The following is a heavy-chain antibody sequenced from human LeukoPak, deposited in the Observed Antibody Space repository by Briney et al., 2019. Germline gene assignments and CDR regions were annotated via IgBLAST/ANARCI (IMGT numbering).Heavy chain of an antibody. Sequence: SETLSLTCTVSGGSISSYYWSWIRQPPGKGLEWIGYIYYSGSTNYNPSLKSRVTISVDTSKNQFSLKLSSVTAADTAVYYCARTFSSYYGSGSYYNRDAFDIWGQGTMVTVSS. CDR3: ARTFSSYYGSGSYYNRDAFDI. V-gene: IGHV4-59*01. CDR1: GGSISSYY. CDR2: IYYSGST. J-gene: IGHJ3*02. D-gene: IGHD3-10*01.